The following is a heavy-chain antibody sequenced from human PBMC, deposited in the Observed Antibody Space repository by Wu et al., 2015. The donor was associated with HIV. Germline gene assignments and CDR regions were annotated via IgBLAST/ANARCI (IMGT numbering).Heavy chain of an antibody. V-gene: IGHV1-46*01. CDR3: ARLAVAGLYGMDV. D-gene: IGHD6-19*01. Sequence: QVQLVQSGAEVKKPGASVKVSCKASGYTFTSYYMHWVRQAPGQGFEWMGIINPSGGSTNYAQKFQGRVTITTDESTSTAYMELSSLRSEDTAVYYCARLAVAGLYGMDVWGQGTTVTVSS. CDR2: INPSGGST. CDR1: GYTFTSYY. J-gene: IGHJ6*02.